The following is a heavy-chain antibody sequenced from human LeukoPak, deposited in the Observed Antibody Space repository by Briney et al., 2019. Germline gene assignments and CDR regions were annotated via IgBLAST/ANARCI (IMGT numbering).Heavy chain of an antibody. CDR2: IWYDGSNK. J-gene: IGHJ5*02. CDR3: ARVATTVTKGSNWFDP. Sequence: GGSLRLSCTASGFTFTRYDMSWVRQAPGKGLEWVGVIWYDGSNKYYADSVKGRFTISRDNSKNTLYLQMNSLRAEDTAVYYCARVATTVTKGSNWFDPWGQGTLVTVSS. V-gene: IGHV3-33*01. D-gene: IGHD4-17*01. CDR1: GFTFTRYD.